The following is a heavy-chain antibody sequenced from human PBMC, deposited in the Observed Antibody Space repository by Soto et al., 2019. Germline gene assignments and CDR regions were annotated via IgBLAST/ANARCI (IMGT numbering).Heavy chain of an antibody. V-gene: IGHV4-39*01. CDR3: ARHKGGNWYFFDY. J-gene: IGHJ4*02. CDR1: GGSIATTGYY. Sequence: NPSETLSLTCSISGGSIATTGYYWGWIRQPPGKGLEWIGTVYYSGSVYHNSSLKSRVAISADTSKNQFSLKLTSVTAADTAVYYCARHKGGNWYFFDYWGQGTLVTVSS. CDR2: VYYSGSV. D-gene: IGHD1-1*01.